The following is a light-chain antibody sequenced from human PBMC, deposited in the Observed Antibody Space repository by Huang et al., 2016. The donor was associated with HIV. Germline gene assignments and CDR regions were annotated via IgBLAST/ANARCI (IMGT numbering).Light chain of an antibody. CDR2: GAS. CDR1: ERVSSS. CDR3: QQYNNWPPLLT. Sequence: EIVMTQSPATLSVSPGERVILSCRASERVSSSLAWYQQKPGQAPRLLIYGASTRASGVPPRFSGSGSGTEFTLTISSLQSADFAVYYCQQYNNWPPLLTFGGGTKVDI. V-gene: IGKV3-15*01. J-gene: IGKJ4*01.